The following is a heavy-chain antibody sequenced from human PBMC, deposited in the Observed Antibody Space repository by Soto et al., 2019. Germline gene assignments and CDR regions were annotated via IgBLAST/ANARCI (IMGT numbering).Heavy chain of an antibody. D-gene: IGHD3-22*01. J-gene: IGHJ4*02. V-gene: IGHV3-7*01. CDR1: GFLFSNHW. CDR2: INPRGSEG. CDR3: TRDPWSYFDVSGYYSANY. Sequence: GGSLRLSCAASGFLFSNHWMSWVRQAPGKGLEWVANINPRGSEGYYVDSVKGRFTISRDNAQNSLYLQMNNLRAEDTAVYSCTRDPWSYFDVSGYYSANYWGQGTLVTVSS.